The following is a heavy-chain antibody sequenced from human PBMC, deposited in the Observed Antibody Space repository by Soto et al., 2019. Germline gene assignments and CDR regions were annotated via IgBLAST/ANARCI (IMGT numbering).Heavy chain of an antibody. V-gene: IGHV3-21*01. J-gene: IGHJ6*02. CDR3: ARDHSYILYCDFWRERYDMDV. CDR1: GFTFSSYS. Sequence: GGSLRLSCAASGFTFSSYSMNWVRQAPGKGLEWVSSISSSSSYIYYADSVKGRFTISRDNAKNSLYLQMNSLRAEDTAVYYCARDHSYILYCDFWRERYDMDVWGQGTTVTVSS. CDR2: ISSSSSYI. D-gene: IGHD3-3*01.